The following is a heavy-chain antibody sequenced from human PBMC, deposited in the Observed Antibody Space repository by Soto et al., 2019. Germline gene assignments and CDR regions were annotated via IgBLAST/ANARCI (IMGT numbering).Heavy chain of an antibody. D-gene: IGHD5-12*01. Sequence: EVQLVESGGGLVQPGGSLRLSCAASGFTFSSYWMSWVRQAPGKGLEWVANIKQDGSEKYYVDSVKGRFTISRDNAENSLFLQMSSLRAEDTSVYYCARETVELATNGWGQGTLVNVSS. V-gene: IGHV3-7*01. CDR2: IKQDGSEK. CDR1: GFTFSSYW. J-gene: IGHJ4*02. CDR3: ARETVELATNG.